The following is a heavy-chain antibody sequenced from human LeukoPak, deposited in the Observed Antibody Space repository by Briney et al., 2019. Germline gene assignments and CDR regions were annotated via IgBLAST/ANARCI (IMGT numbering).Heavy chain of an antibody. CDR2: IYHSGST. J-gene: IGHJ4*02. Sequence: SGTLSLTCDVSGDSISSSNWWNWVRQPPGKGLEWIGGIYHSGSTNYNPSLKSRVTMSVDKSKNQFSLKLSSVTAADTAVYYCARGGYDILTGYYIFDYWGQGTLVTVSS. CDR3: ARGGYDILTGYYIFDY. D-gene: IGHD3-9*01. V-gene: IGHV4-4*02. CDR1: GDSISSSNW.